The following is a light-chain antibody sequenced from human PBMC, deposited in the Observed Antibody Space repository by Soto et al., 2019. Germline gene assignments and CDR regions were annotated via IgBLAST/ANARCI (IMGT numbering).Light chain of an antibody. CDR1: SSGVGSYNS. CDR3: CSYAGTTTRL. CDR2: EDT. J-gene: IGLJ2*01. Sequence: QSALTQPASVSGSPGQSITISCTGTSSGVGSYNSVSWYQQHPGKAPKLMIYEDTKRPSGVSNRFSGSKSGNTASLTISGLQTEDEADYYCCSYAGTTTRLFGGGTKLTVL. V-gene: IGLV2-23*01.